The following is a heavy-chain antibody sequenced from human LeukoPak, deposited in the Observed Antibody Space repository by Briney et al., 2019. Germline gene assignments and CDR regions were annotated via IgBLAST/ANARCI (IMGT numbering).Heavy chain of an antibody. V-gene: IGHV4-30-4*08. Sequence: NPSQTLSLTCTVSGGSISSGDYYWSWIRQPPGKGLEWIGYIYYSGSTYYNPSLKRRVTISVDTSKNQFSLKLVSVTAADTAVYYCARGNYEILTGYPNWFYPWGQGTLVTVSS. CDR1: GGSISSGDYY. CDR2: IYYSGST. D-gene: IGHD3-9*01. J-gene: IGHJ5*02. CDR3: ARGNYEILTGYPNWFYP.